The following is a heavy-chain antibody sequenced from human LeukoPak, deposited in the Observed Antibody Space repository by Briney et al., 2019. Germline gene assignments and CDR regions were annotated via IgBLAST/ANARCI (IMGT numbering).Heavy chain of an antibody. CDR3: AKSLSPGTTFNWFDP. CDR2: ISNGGGTA. V-gene: IGHV3-23*01. CDR1: GFTFSSYP. J-gene: IGHJ5*02. D-gene: IGHD1-7*01. Sequence: GGSLRLSCAGSGFTFSSYPMSWVRQAPGKGLQWVSAISNGGGTAYYADSVKGRFTISRDNSKNTLYLQMNSLRAEDTAVYYCAKSLSPGTTFNWFDPWGQGTLVTVSS.